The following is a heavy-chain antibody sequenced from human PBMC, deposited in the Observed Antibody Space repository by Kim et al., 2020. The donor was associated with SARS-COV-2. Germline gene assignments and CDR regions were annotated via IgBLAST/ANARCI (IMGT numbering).Heavy chain of an antibody. CDR2: IPYDGSNK. J-gene: IGHJ6*01. V-gene: IGHV3-30*18. Sequence: GGSLRLSCAASGFTFSSYGMHWVRQAPGKGLEWVAVIPYDGSNKYYADSVKGRFTISRDNSKNTLYLQMNSLRAEDTAVYYCAKDGRLVWFGVLSDNYG. D-gene: IGHD3-10*01. CDR3: AKDGRLVWFGVLSDNYG. CDR1: GFTFSSYG.